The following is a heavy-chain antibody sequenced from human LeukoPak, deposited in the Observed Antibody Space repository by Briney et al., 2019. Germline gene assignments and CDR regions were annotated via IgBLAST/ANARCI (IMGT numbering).Heavy chain of an antibody. V-gene: IGHV3-21*04. CDR2: INDKGATT. CDR1: VFYFSFYI. J-gene: IGHJ5*02. CDR3: ARDLFSSGKGSDWFDT. D-gene: IGHD1-26*01. Sequence: GPLRFSGASAVFYFSFYIRNGVRRPPGRGLEGVGTINDKGATTQYAASVEGRSNIYRDNSRNTLSLQMTNLTVEDTAVYYCARDLFSSGKGSDWFDTWGQGTLATVSS.